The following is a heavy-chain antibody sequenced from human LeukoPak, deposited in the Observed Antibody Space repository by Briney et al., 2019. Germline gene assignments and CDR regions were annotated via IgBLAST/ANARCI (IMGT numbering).Heavy chain of an antibody. V-gene: IGHV3-30-3*01. Sequence: GRSLRLSCAASGFTFSNYFMHWVRQAPGKGLEWVADIPSDGSHTFYVESVKGRFTISRDNSKNTLYLQMNSLGPEDTAVYFCARERQDTVIHSGAFDIWGQGTMVTVSS. CDR3: ARERQDTVIHSGAFDI. J-gene: IGHJ3*02. CDR1: GFTFSNYF. D-gene: IGHD2-21*02. CDR2: IPSDGSHT.